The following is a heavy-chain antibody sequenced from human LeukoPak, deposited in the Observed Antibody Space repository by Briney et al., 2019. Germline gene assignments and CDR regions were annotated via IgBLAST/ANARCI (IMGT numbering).Heavy chain of an antibody. V-gene: IGHV3-30*03. CDR1: GFTFSSYG. CDR3: AREWSPYYYDSSGYYDLSHYYYGMDV. CDR2: ISYDGSNK. D-gene: IGHD3-22*01. Sequence: GGSLRLSCAASGFTFSSYGMHWVRQAPGKGLEWVAVISYDGSNKYYADSVKGRFTISRDNSKNTLYLQMNSLRAEDTAVYYCAREWSPYYYDSSGYYDLSHYYYGMDVWGQGTTVTVSS. J-gene: IGHJ6*02.